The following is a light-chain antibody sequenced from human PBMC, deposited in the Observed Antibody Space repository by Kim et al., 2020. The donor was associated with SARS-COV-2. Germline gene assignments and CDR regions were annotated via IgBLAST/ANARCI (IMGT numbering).Light chain of an antibody. J-gene: IGKJ1*01. CDR3: QQYNNWPMT. Sequence: VSPGERATLTCRASQSVSSNLAWYQQKPGQAPRLLIYGASTRATGIPARFSGSGSGTEFTLTISSLQSEDFAVYYCQQYNNWPMTFGQGTKVEIK. CDR1: QSVSSN. V-gene: IGKV3-15*01. CDR2: GAS.